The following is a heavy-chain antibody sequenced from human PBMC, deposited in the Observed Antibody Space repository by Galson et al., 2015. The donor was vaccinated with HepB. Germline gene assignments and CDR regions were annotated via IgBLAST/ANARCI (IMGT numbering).Heavy chain of an antibody. J-gene: IGHJ5*02. V-gene: IGHV3-64D*06. Sequence: SLRLSCAASGFTFSSYAMHWVRQAPGKGLEYVSAISSNGGSTYYADSVKGRFTISRDNSKNTLYLQMSSLRAEDTAVYYCVRGITGTISIWFDPWAREPWSPSPQ. D-gene: IGHD1-7*01. CDR3: VRGITGTISIWFDP. CDR2: ISSNGGST. CDR1: GFTFSSYA.